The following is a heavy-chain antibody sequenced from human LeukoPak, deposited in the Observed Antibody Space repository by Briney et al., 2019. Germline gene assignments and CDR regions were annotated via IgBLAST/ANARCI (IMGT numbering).Heavy chain of an antibody. CDR3: ARETSQKGAHYMDV. D-gene: IGHD3-16*01. V-gene: IGHV4-59*01. Sequence: SETLSLTCTVSGGSISSYYWSWIRQPPGKGLEWIGYIYYSGSTNYKPSLKSRVTISVDTSKNRFSLKLSSVTAADTAVYYCARETSQKGAHYMDVWGKGTTVTISS. CDR2: IYYSGST. J-gene: IGHJ6*03. CDR1: GGSISSYY.